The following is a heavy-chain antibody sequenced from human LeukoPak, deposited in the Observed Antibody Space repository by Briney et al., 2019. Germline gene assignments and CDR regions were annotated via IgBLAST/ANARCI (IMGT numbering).Heavy chain of an antibody. CDR1: GGSFSGYY. V-gene: IGHV4-34*01. CDR3: ARLDNSGYYTLDV. J-gene: IGHJ6*02. Sequence: SETLSLTCAVYGGSFSGYYWSWIRQPPGKGLEWIGEINHSGSTNYNPSLKSRVTISVDTSKNQFSLKLSSVTAADTGIYFCARLDNSGYYTLDVWGQGTSVTVSS. D-gene: IGHD3-22*01. CDR2: INHSGST.